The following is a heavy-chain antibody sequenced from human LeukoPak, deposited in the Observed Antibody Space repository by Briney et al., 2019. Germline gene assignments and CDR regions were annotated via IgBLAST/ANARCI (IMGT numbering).Heavy chain of an antibody. J-gene: IGHJ4*02. CDR3: SRERAGVFQY. CDR2: IRGRVYGATT. CDR1: GFIFGDYA. V-gene: IGHV3-49*04. Sequence: GGSLRLSCTTSGFIFGDYAMSWVRQAPGKGLEWVSLIRGRVYGATTEYAASVKGRFAMSRDDSKSIANLQMNSLKSEDTAMYYCSRERAGVFQYWGQGILVTVSS.